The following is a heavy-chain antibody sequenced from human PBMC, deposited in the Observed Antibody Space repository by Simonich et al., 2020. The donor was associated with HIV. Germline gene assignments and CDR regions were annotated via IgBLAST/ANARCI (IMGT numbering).Heavy chain of an antibody. CDR2: VSWNRGRI. Sequence: EVQLVESGGGLVQPGRSLRLSCAASGFTFDDYDMYWVREAPGKGLGLVSGVSWNRGRIGYADSVKGRFTISRDNAKNSLYLQMNSLRAEDTALYYCAKDKGAYYGSGSPVYWGQGTLVTVSS. D-gene: IGHD3-10*01. CDR1: GFTFDDYD. V-gene: IGHV3-9*01. CDR3: AKDKGAYYGSGSPVY. J-gene: IGHJ4*02.